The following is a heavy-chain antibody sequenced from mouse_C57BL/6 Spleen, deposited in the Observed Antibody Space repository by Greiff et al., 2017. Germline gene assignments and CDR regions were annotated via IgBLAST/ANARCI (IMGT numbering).Heavy chain of an antibody. D-gene: IGHD1-2*01. CDR1: VYTFTSYW. J-gene: IGHJ4*01. CDR2: IDPSDSYT. Sequence: QVHVKQSGAELVRPGTSVKLSCKASVYTFTSYWMHWVKQRPGQGLEWIGVIDPSDSYTNYNQKFKGKATLTVDTSSSTAYMQLSSLTSEDSAVYYCARSRHAMDYWGQGTSVTVSS. CDR3: ARSRHAMDY. V-gene: IGHV1-59*01.